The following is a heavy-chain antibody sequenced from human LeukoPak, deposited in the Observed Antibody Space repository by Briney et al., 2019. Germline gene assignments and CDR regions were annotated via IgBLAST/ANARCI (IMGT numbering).Heavy chain of an antibody. CDR3: AKGTDYDFWSGYLD. J-gene: IGHJ4*02. V-gene: IGHV3-9*03. D-gene: IGHD3-3*01. CDR2: MSWNGGSI. Sequence: PGGSLRLSCAVSGFTFSDYYLSWIRQTPGKGLEWVSGMSWNGGSIGYADSVKGRFSISRDNAKNSLYLQMNSLRAEDMALYYCAKGTDYDFWSGYLDWGQGTVVTVSS. CDR1: GFTFSDYY.